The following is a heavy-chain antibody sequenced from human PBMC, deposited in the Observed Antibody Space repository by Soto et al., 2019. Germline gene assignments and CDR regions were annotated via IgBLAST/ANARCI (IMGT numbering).Heavy chain of an antibody. D-gene: IGHD6-13*01. CDR2: INPNSGGT. Sequence: ASVKVSCKASGYTFTGYYMHWVREAPGQGLEWMGWINPNSGGTNYAQKFQGWVTMTRDTSISTAYMELSRLRSDDTAVYYCATLSSRGKPFDYWGQGTLVTVPQ. CDR3: ATLSSRGKPFDY. V-gene: IGHV1-2*04. J-gene: IGHJ4*02. CDR1: GYTFTGYY.